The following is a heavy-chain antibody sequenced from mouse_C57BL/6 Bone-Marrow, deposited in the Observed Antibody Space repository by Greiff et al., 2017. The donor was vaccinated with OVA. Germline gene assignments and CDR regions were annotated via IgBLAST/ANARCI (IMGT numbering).Heavy chain of an antibody. V-gene: IGHV1-15*01. CDR3: TSPPYAAWFAY. CDR2: IDPETGGT. D-gene: IGHD1-1*01. Sequence: VQLQQSGAELVRPGASVTLSCKASGYTFTDYEMHWVKQTPVHGLEWIGAIDPETGGTAYNQKFKGKAILTADKSSSTAYMELRSLTSEDSAVYYCTSPPYAAWFAYWGQGTLVTVSA. J-gene: IGHJ3*01. CDR1: GYTFTDYE.